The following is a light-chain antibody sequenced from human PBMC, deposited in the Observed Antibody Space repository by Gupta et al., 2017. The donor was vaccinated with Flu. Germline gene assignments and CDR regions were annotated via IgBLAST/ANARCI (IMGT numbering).Light chain of an antibody. Sequence: HAPSFLSAAVGDRVTITCRASQNSDESLNWYQQRPGQSPAPLIFHSSTLESGVPSRFSGSGSGTDFTLSISNLQAEDFATYHCQQTYVAPFTFGQGTRLDI. CDR2: HSS. V-gene: IGKV1-39*01. J-gene: IGKJ5*01. CDR3: QQTYVAPFT. CDR1: QNSDES.